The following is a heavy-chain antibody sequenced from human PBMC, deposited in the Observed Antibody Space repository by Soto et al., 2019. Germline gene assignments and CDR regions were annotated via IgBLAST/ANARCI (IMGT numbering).Heavy chain of an antibody. V-gene: IGHV3-23*01. J-gene: IGHJ6*03. Sequence: EVQLLESGGGLVQPGGSLRLSCAASGFTFSSYAMSWVRQAPGKGLEWVSAISGSGGSTYYADSVKGRFTISRDNSRNTLYLQMNGLRAEDTAVYYCAKVPNCSGGSCYSGDYYCYYMDVWGKGTTVTVSS. CDR1: GFTFSSYA. D-gene: IGHD2-15*01. CDR3: AKVPNCSGGSCYSGDYYCYYMDV. CDR2: ISGSGGST.